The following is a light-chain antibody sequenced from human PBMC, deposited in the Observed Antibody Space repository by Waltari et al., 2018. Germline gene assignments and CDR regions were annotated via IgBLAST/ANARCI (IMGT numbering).Light chain of an antibody. CDR2: RDN. CDR3: AVWDDSLSAWV. V-gene: IGLV1-47*01. Sequence: QSVVTQPPSASGTLGQRVTTLCSGPSFNIGRSPLHWYQQLPRTAPTLLIYRDNQRPSGVPDRFSGSRSGTSASLAISGLRSVDEADYYCAVWDDSLSAWVFGGGTSLTVL. CDR1: SFNIGRSP. J-gene: IGLJ3*02.